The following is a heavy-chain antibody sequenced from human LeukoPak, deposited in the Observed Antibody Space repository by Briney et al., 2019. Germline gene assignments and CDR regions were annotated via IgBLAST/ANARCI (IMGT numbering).Heavy chain of an antibody. D-gene: IGHD3-22*01. J-gene: IGHJ4*02. V-gene: IGHV3-73*01. Sequence: PGGSLRLSCAASGFTFSGSAMHWVRQASGKGLEWVGRIRSKANSYATAYAASLKGRFTISRDDSENTAYLQMNSLKTEDTAVYYCTRVPCDRDSVFDYWGQGTLVTVSS. CDR3: TRVPCDRDSVFDY. CDR1: GFTFSGSA. CDR2: IRSKANSYAT.